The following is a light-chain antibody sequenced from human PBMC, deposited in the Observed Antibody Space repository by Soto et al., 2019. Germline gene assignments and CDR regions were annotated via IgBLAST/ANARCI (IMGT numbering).Light chain of an antibody. V-gene: IGLV2-14*01. Sequence: QYVLTQPAAVSGSPGQSITISCTGTSVDIGSYNRVSWYQQHPGKAPKLIIYEVTDRPSGVSNRFSGSKSGNTASLTISGLQAEDEAEYYCSSYTNINTRACVFGTGTKVTVL. CDR2: EVT. CDR3: SSYTNINTRACV. CDR1: SVDIGSYNR. J-gene: IGLJ1*01.